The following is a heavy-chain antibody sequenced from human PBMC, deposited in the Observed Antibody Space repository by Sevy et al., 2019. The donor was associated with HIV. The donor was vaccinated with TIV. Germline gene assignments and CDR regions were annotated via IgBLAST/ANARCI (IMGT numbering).Heavy chain of an antibody. V-gene: IGHV1-69*13. J-gene: IGHJ4*02. CDR3: ARGGGNGWYYFDY. D-gene: IGHD6-19*01. Sequence: ASVKVSCKASGGIFKTYGFSWVRQAPGQGPEWVGGIIPILGTTHYAQKFQDRVTISADEYTKTVHMELRNLGSEDTGVYYCARGGGNGWYYFDYWGQETLVTVSS. CDR2: IIPILGTT. CDR1: GGIFKTYG.